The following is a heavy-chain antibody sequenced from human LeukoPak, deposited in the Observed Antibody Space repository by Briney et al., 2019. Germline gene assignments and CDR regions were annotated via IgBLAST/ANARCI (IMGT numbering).Heavy chain of an antibody. D-gene: IGHD3-9*01. Sequence: PSETLSLTCAVSGGSISRGGYSWSWIRQPPGKGLERIGYFYHSGNTYYNPSLKSRFTISVDGSKNQFPLKLSSVTAADTAAYYCARERGELYYDILTHAFDIWGQGTMVTVSS. CDR1: GGSISRGGYS. CDR2: FYHSGNT. J-gene: IGHJ3*02. V-gene: IGHV4-30-2*01. CDR3: ARERGELYYDILTHAFDI.